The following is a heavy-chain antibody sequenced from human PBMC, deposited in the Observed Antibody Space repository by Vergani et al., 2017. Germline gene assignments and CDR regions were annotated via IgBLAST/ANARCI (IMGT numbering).Heavy chain of an antibody. CDR2: INHSGST. CDR3: ARDGAREQLVLGSYAFDI. J-gene: IGHJ3*02. D-gene: IGHD6-13*01. V-gene: IGHV4-34*01. Sequence: QVQLQQWGAGLLKPSETLSLTCAVYGGSFSGYYWSWIRQPPGKGLEWIGEINHSGSTNYNPSLKSRVTISVDTSKNQFSLKLSSVTAADTAVYYCARDGAREQLVLGSYAFDIWGQGTMVTVSS. CDR1: GGSFSGYY.